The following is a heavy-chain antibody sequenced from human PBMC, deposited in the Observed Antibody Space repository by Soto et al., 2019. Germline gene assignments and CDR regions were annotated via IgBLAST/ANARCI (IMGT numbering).Heavy chain of an antibody. V-gene: IGHV3-23*01. CDR3: AKEGYDILTGYPSDFDY. CDR1: GFTFSSYA. D-gene: IGHD3-9*01. Sequence: EVQLLESGGGLVQPGGSLRLSCAASGFTFSSYAMSWVRQAPGKGLEWVSAISGSGGSTYYADSVKGRFTISRDNSKNTLYLQMNSLRAEDTAVYYCAKEGYDILTGYPSDFDYWGQGTLVTVSS. CDR2: ISGSGGST. J-gene: IGHJ4*02.